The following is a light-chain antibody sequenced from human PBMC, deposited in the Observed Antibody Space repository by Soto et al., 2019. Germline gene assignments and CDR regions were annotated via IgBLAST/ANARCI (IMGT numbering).Light chain of an antibody. CDR3: QQYTSYPWT. CDR1: QSISSW. V-gene: IGKV1-5*03. J-gene: IGKJ1*01. Sequence: DIQMTQSPSTLSASVGDRVTITCRASQSISSWLAWYQQKPGKAPKLLIDKASSLESGVPSRFSGSGSGTEFTLTISGLQPDDFATYCCQQYTSYPWTFGQGTKVEIK. CDR2: KAS.